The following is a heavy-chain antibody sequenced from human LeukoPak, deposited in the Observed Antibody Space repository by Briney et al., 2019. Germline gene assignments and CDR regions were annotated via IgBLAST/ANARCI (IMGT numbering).Heavy chain of an antibody. CDR2: IQNDASNT. CDR1: GFTFSNYW. Sequence: GGSLRLSCVASGFTFSNYWMHWVRQAPGRGLVGVSRIQNDASNTTYADSVKGRFTISRDNAKNTLYLQMNSLTAADTALYYCARGGMYYYDSGLIDDWGQGAQVTVSS. J-gene: IGHJ4*02. V-gene: IGHV3-74*01. D-gene: IGHD3-22*01. CDR3: ARGGMYYYDSGLIDD.